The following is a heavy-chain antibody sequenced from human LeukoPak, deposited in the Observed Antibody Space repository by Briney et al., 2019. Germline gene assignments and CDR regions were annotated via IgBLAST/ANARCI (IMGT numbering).Heavy chain of an antibody. V-gene: IGHV4-39*07. J-gene: IGHJ2*01. D-gene: IGHD6-13*01. Sequence: SETLSLTCTVSGGSISTSRYYWGWIRQPPGKGLECIGSIYYSGSTYYNPSLKSRVTMSVDTSKNQFSLKLSSVTAADTAVYYCARVSSSWYQDWYFDLWGRGTLVTVSS. CDR1: GGSISTSRYY. CDR3: ARVSSSWYQDWYFDL. CDR2: IYYSGST.